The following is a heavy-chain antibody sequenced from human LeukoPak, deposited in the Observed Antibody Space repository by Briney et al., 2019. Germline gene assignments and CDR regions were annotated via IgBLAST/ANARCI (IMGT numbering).Heavy chain of an antibody. CDR1: GYTFTGYY. D-gene: IGHD5-12*01. CDR3: ARGYSGYDWAGGYYYYMDV. CDR2: INPNSGGT. Sequence: ASVKLSCKASGYTFTGYYMHWVRQAPGHGLDRLRWINPNSGGTNYAQKFQGRVTMTRDTSISTAYMELSRLRSDDTAVYYCARGYSGYDWAGGYYYYMDVWGKGTTVTVSS. V-gene: IGHV1-2*02. J-gene: IGHJ6*03.